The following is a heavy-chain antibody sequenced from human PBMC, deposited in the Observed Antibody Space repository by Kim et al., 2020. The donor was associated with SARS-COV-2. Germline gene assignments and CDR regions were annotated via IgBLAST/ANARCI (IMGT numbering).Heavy chain of an antibody. Sequence: ASVKVSCKASGYSFTSYDINWVRQATGQGLEWMGWMNCNNGNTGYAQKFQGRVTMTRNTSISTAYMELSSLRSDDTAVYYCVRGPDLSPRYWGQGTLVTVSS. CDR1: GYSFTSYD. CDR2: MNCNNGNT. CDR3: VRGPDLSPRY. V-gene: IGHV1-8*01. D-gene: IGHD3-3*01. J-gene: IGHJ4*02.